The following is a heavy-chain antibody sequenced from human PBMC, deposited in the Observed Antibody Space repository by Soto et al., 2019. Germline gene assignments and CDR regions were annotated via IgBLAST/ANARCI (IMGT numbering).Heavy chain of an antibody. V-gene: IGHV3-7*01. CDR1: GLSLSKYW. D-gene: IGHD1-26*01. J-gene: IGHJ4*02. CDR2: IKEDGSEK. CDR3: ARDPWRSESYQNYN. Sequence: EVQLAESGGGLVQPGGSLRLSCVVSGLSLSKYWMSWVRQVPGKGLEWVANIKEDGSEKYYVDSVKGRFTVSRDNAKNSVYQQMTSLRAEDTVVYYCARDPWRSESYQNYNWGQGNLVTVFS.